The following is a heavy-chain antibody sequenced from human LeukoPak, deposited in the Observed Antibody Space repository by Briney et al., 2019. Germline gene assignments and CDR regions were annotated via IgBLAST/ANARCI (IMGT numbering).Heavy chain of an antibody. CDR2: ISSSGTTM. J-gene: IGHJ4*02. D-gene: IGHD2-21*01. V-gene: IGHV3-11*04. CDR1: GFSFSDYH. CDR3: AKDLIAGPPDYFDY. Sequence: PGESLRLSCAASGFSFSDYHMDWIRQAPGKGLEWVSHISSSGTTMYYADSVKGRFTISRDNSKNTIYLQMNSLRPEDTAMYYCAKDLIAGPPDYFDYWGQGTLVSVSS.